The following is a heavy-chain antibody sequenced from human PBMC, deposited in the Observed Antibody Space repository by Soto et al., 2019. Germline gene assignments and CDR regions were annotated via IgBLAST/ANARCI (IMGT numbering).Heavy chain of an antibody. D-gene: IGHD4-17*01. CDR2: ISYDGSNK. Sequence: QVQLVESGGGVVQPGRSLRLSCAASGFTFSSYGMHWVRQAPGKGLEWVAVISYDGSNKYYADSVKGRFTISRDNSKKTRYQQMNSLRAEDTAVYYGAKVYGDYLSSDASDIWGQGTMVTVSS. J-gene: IGHJ3*02. CDR3: AKVYGDYLSSDASDI. CDR1: GFTFSSYG. V-gene: IGHV3-30*18.